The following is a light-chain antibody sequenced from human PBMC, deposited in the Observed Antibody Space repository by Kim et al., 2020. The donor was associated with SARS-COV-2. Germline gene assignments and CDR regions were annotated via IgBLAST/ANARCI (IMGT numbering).Light chain of an antibody. CDR2: DAS. Sequence: EIVLTQSPATLSLSPGERATLSCGASQSVSSSSLAWYQQKVGLAPRLLIYDASNRATGIPDRFSGSGSGTDFTLTISRLEPEDFAVYYCQQYGSSPLTFGGGTKLEI. J-gene: IGKJ4*01. V-gene: IGKV3D-20*01. CDR3: QQYGSSPLT. CDR1: QSVSSSS.